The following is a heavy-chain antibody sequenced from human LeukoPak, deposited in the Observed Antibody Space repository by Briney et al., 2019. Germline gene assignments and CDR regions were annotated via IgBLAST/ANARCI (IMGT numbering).Heavy chain of an antibody. CDR3: ARDRRAGPDLKKYYCYYYGMDV. V-gene: IGHV4-59*01. Sequence: SETLSLTCTVSGGSISSYYWSWIRQPPGKGLEWIGYIYYSGSTNYNPSLKSRVTISVDTSKNQFSLKLSSVTAADTAVYYCARDRRAGPDLKKYYCYYYGMDVWGQGTTVTVSS. J-gene: IGHJ6*02. CDR2: IYYSGST. CDR1: GGSISSYY. D-gene: IGHD1-14*01.